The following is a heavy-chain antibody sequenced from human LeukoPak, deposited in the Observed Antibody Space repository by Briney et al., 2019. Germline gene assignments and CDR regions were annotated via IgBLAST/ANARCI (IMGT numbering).Heavy chain of an antibody. J-gene: IGHJ6*02. D-gene: IGHD2-15*01. CDR2: MNPNCGNT. CDR1: GYTFTSYD. CDR3: ARGFEGGIYYYYGMDV. V-gene: IGHV1-8*01. Sequence: ASVKVSCKASGYTFTSYDINWVRQATGQGLEWMGWMNPNCGNTGYAQKFQGRVTMTRNTSISTAYMELSSLRSEDTAVYYCARGFEGGIYYYYGMDVWGQGTTVTVSS.